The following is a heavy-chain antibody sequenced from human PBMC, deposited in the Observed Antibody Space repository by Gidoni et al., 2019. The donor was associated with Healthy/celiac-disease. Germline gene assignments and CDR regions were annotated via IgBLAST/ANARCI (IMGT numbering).Heavy chain of an antibody. CDR3: AKATARVGATAFDY. CDR2: TSYDGSNK. D-gene: IGHD1-26*01. Sequence: QVQLVESGGGVVQPGRSLRLSCAASGFTFSSYGMHWVRQAPGKGLEWVAVTSYDGSNKYYADSVKGRFTISRDNSKNTLYLQMNSLRAEDTAVYYCAKATARVGATAFDYWGQGTLVTVSS. J-gene: IGHJ4*02. CDR1: GFTFSSYG. V-gene: IGHV3-30*18.